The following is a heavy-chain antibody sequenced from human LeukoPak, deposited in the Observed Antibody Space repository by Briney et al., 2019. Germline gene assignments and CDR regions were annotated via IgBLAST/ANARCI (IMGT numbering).Heavy chain of an antibody. D-gene: IGHD5-18*01. CDR3: ARVAAMDGMDV. CDR2: IYSGGST. CDR1: GLTVSSNY. V-gene: IGHV3-53*04. Sequence: TGGSLGLSCAASGLTVSSNYMSWVRQAPGKGLEWVSVIYSGGSTYYADSVKGRFTISRHNSKNTLYLQMNSLRAEDTAVYYCARVAAMDGMDVWGQGTTVTVSS. J-gene: IGHJ6*02.